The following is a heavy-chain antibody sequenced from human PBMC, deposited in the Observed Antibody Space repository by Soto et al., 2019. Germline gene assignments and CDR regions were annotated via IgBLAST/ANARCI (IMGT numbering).Heavy chain of an antibody. D-gene: IGHD4-17*01. V-gene: IGHV3-66*01. J-gene: IGHJ3*02. CDR3: ARDKGDYGDDSDAFDI. CDR1: GFTVSSNY. Sequence: EVQLVESGGGLVQRGGSLRLSCAASGFTVSSNYMSWVRQAPGKGLEWVSVIYSGGSTYYADSVKGRFTISRDNSKNTLYLQMNSLRAEDTAVYYCARDKGDYGDDSDAFDIWGQGTMVTVSS. CDR2: IYSGGST.